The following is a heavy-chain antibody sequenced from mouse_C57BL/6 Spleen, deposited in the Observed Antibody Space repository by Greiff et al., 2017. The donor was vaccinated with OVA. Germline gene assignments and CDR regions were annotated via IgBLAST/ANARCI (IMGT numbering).Heavy chain of an antibody. CDR2: ISSGGDYI. CDR3: TREGTAQATSAWFAY. D-gene: IGHD3-2*02. CDR1: GFTFSSYA. Sequence: EVQVVESGEGLVKPGGSLKLSCAASGFTFSSYAMSWVRQTPEKRLEWVAYISSGGDYIYYADTVKGRFTISRDNARNTLYLQMSSLKSEDTAMYYCTREGTAQATSAWFAYWGQGTLVTVSA. V-gene: IGHV5-9-1*02. J-gene: IGHJ3*01.